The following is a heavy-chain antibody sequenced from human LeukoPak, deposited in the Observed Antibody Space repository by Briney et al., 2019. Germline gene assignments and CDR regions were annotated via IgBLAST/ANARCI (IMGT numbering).Heavy chain of an antibody. CDR1: GGSISSSSYY. V-gene: IGHV4-39*07. Sequence: SETLSLTCTVSGGSISSSSYYWGWIRQPPGKGLEWIGSIYYSGSTYYNPSLKSRVTISVDTSKNQFSLKLSSVTAADTAVYYCAREGWWTTVVTGAFDYWGQGTLVTVSS. D-gene: IGHD4-23*01. CDR2: IYYSGST. CDR3: AREGWWTTVVTGAFDY. J-gene: IGHJ4*02.